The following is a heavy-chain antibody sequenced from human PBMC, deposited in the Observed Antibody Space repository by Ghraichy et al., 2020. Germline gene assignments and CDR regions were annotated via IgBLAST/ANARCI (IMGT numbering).Heavy chain of an antibody. Sequence: SGPTLVKPTQTLTLTCTFSGFSLSTSGMCVSWIRQPPGKALEWLARIDWDDDKYYSTSLKTRLTISKDTSKNQVVLTMTNMDPVDTATYYCVEDDYYASSGYNWGQGTLVTVSS. CDR3: VEDDYYASSGYN. CDR2: IDWDDDK. J-gene: IGHJ4*02. D-gene: IGHD3-22*01. CDR1: GFSLSTSGMC. V-gene: IGHV2-70*11.